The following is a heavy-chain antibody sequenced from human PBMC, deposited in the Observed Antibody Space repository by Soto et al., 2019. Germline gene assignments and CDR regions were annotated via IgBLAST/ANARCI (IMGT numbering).Heavy chain of an antibody. D-gene: IGHD2-21*01. CDR2: ISVDGRDT. Sequence: GGSLRLACAASGFSLSDYWMHWVRQVPGKGLLWVSRISVDGRDTTYADSVKGRFTISRDNAKNTLYLQMDSLRAEDTAVYYCVRPPEQRPIAFWGNGSSVPVSP. J-gene: IGHJ6*04. CDR1: GFSLSDYW. V-gene: IGHV3-74*03. CDR3: VRPPEQRPIAF.